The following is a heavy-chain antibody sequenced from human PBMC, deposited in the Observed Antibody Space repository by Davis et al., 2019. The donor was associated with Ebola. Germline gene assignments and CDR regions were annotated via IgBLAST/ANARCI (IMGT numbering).Heavy chain of an antibody. CDR2: ISSSSSYI. V-gene: IGHV3-21*01. CDR3: ARDRMGASTFDY. CDR1: GFTFSSYS. D-gene: IGHD3-16*01. Sequence: GESLKISCAASGFTFSSYSMNWVRQAPGKGLEWVSSISSSSSYIYYADSVKGRFTISRDNAKNSLYLQMNSLGAEDTAVYYCARDRMGASTFDYWGQGALVTVSS. J-gene: IGHJ4*02.